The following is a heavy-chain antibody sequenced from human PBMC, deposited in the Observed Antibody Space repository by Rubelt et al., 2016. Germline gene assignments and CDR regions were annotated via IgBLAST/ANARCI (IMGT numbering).Heavy chain of an antibody. CDR1: GGSISSSSYY. V-gene: IGHV4-39*01. Sequence: QLQLQESGPGLVKPSETLSLTCTVSGGSISSSSYYWGWIRQPPGKGLEWIGTIYYSGSTYYNPSLRSRVPISVDTSRNQFSLKMTSLTAADTAVYYCARQPAVRCSGGACFPSWFAPWGLGTLVTVSS. CDR2: IYYSGST. J-gene: IGHJ5*02. D-gene: IGHD2-15*01. CDR3: ARQPAVRCSGGACFPSWFAP.